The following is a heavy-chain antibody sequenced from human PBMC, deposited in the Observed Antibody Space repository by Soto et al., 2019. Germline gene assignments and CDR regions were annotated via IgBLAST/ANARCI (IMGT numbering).Heavy chain of an antibody. J-gene: IGHJ6*02. D-gene: IGHD3-3*01. CDR3: ARDNFGNYYYGMDV. CDR2: IIPILGIA. Sequence: QVQLVQSGAEVKKPGSSVKVSCKASGGTFSSYTISWVRQAPGQGLEWMGRIIPILGIANYAQKFQGRVTITADKSTSTAYMELSSLRSGDTAVYYCARDNFGNYYYGMDVWGQGTTVTVSS. CDR1: GGTFSSYT. V-gene: IGHV1-69*08.